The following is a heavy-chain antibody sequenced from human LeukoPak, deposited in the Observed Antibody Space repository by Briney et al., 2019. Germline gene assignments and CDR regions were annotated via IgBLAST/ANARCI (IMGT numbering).Heavy chain of an antibody. CDR2: IIPIFGTA. CDR3: ARVEDSSSSAAVDY. J-gene: IGHJ4*02. V-gene: IGHV1-69*05. D-gene: IGHD6-6*01. CDR1: GGTFSSYA. Sequence: SVKVSCRASGGTFSSYAISWVRQAPGQGLEWMGGIIPIFGTANYAQKFQGRVTITTDESTSTAYMELSSLRSEDTAVYYCARVEDSSSSAAVDYWGQGTLVTVSS.